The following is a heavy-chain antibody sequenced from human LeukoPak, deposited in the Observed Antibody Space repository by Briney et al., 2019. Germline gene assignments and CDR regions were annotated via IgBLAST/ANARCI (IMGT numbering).Heavy chain of an antibody. D-gene: IGHD3-10*01. CDR1: GGSISSYY. J-gene: IGHJ5*02. Sequence: SETLSLTCTVSGGSISSYYWSWIRQPPGKGLEWIGYIYHSGSTYYNPSLKSRVTISVDRSKNQFSLKLSSVTAADTAVYYCARAPKDYYGLGSYYNVESSWFDPWGQGTLVTVSS. CDR3: ARAPKDYYGLGSYYNVESSWFDP. V-gene: IGHV4-59*12. CDR2: IYHSGST.